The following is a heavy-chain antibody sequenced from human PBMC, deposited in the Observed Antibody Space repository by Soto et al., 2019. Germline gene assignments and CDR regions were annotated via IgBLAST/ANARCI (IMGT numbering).Heavy chain of an antibody. CDR3: AKLQGSGTYYDDDF. V-gene: IGHV1-69*01. CDR2: IIPIFGTA. D-gene: IGHD3-10*01. J-gene: IGHJ4*02. Sequence: QVQLVQSGAEVRKPGSSVKVSCKASGGPSNNFAISWVRQAPGQGLEWMGGIIPIFGTANYAEKFQGRVKITADESTRTAYMELSSLRSEDTAVYYCAKLQGSGTYYDDDFWGKGTLVTVSS. CDR1: GGPSNNFA.